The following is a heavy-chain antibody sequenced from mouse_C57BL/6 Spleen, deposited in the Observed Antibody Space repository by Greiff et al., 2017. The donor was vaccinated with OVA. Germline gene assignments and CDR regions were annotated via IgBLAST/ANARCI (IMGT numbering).Heavy chain of an antibody. CDR3: ARQYYGSSARYYAMDY. CDR2: ISNGGGST. V-gene: IGHV5-12*01. Sequence: EVQLVESGGGLVQPGGSLKLSCAASGFTFSDYYMYWVRQTPEKRLEWVAYISNGGGSTYYPDTVKGRFTISRDNAKNTLYLQMSRLKSEDTAMYYCARQYYGSSARYYAMDYWGQGTSVTVSS. D-gene: IGHD1-1*01. J-gene: IGHJ4*01. CDR1: GFTFSDYY.